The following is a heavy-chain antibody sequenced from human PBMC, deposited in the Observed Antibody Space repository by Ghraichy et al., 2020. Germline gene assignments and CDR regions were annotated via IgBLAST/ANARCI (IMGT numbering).Heavy chain of an antibody. V-gene: IGHV3-15*01. CDR1: GFTFSNAW. CDR3: TTSSSDCGGDCYNY. CDR2: IKSKPAGGTI. D-gene: IGHD2-21*02. J-gene: IGHJ4*02. Sequence: GGSLRLSCTASGFTFSNAWMSWVRQAPGKGLEWVGRIKSKPAGGTIDYAAPVKDRFTISRDDSKNTLYLQMNSLKTEDTGVYYCTTSSSDCGGDCYNYWGQGTLVTVSS.